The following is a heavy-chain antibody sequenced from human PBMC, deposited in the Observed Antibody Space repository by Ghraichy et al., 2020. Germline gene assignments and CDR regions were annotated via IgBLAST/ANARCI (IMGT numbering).Heavy chain of an antibody. CDR3: ARQVVVHYFDY. CDR2: INHSGST. V-gene: IGHV4-34*01. CDR1: GGSFSGYY. Sequence: SETLSLTCAVYGGSFSGYYWSWIRQPPGKGLEWIGEINHSGSTNYNPSLKSRVTILVDTSKNQFSLKLSSVTAADTAVYYCARQVVVHYFDYWGQGTLVTVSS. D-gene: IGHD3-22*01. J-gene: IGHJ4*02.